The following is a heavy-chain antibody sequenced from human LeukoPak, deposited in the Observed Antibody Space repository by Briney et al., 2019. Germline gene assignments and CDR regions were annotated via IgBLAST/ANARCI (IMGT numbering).Heavy chain of an antibody. D-gene: IGHD3-16*01. J-gene: IGHJ3*02. CDR3: ARDHGDRPPAFVGVDI. CDR1: GFTFSSYA. Sequence: QPGGSLRLSCAASGFTFSSYAMHWVRQAPGKGLEWVAVISYDGSNKYYADSVKGRFTISRDNAKNSLYLQMNSLRAEDTAVYYCARDHGDRPPAFVGVDIWGQGTMVTVSS. CDR2: ISYDGSNK. V-gene: IGHV3-30-3*01.